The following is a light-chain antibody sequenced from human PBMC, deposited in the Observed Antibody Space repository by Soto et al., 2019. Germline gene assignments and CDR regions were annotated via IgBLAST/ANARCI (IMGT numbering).Light chain of an antibody. V-gene: IGKV3-15*01. CDR2: GAS. CDR1: QSVCSN. Sequence: EIVMTQSPATLSVFSGERATLSCRASQSVCSNLAWYQQKPGQAPRLLIYGASTRATGIPARFSGSGSGTEFTLTISSLQSEDFAVYYCQQYNNWPPWTFGQGTKVEIK. J-gene: IGKJ1*01. CDR3: QQYNNWPPWT.